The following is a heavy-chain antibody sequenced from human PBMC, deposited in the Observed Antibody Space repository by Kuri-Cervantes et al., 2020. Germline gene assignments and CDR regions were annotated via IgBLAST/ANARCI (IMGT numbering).Heavy chain of an antibody. CDR3: ARALGDLYYYYGMDV. J-gene: IGHJ6*02. D-gene: IGHD2-21*02. Sequence: ASVKVSCKASGYTFTSYSISWVRQAPGQGLEWMGWINAYNGNTNYAQKLQGRVTMTTDTSTSTAYMDLRSLRSDDTAVYYCARALGDLYYYYGMDVWGQGTTVTVSS. V-gene: IGHV1-18*01. CDR1: GYTFTSYS. CDR2: INAYNGNT.